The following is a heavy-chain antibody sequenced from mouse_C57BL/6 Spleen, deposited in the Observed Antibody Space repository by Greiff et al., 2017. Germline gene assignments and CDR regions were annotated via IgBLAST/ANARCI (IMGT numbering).Heavy chain of an antibody. CDR1: GYAFSSSW. CDR2: LYPGDGDT. V-gene: IGHV1-82*01. D-gene: IGHD2-5*01. J-gene: IGHJ3*01. Sequence: QVQLQQSGPELVKPGASVKISCKASGYAFSSSWMNWVKQRPGKGLEWIGRLYPGDGDTNYNGKFKGKATLTADKSSSTAYMQLSSLTSEDSAVYFCARGDYSSNSFAYWGQGTLVTVSA. CDR3: ARGDYSSNSFAY.